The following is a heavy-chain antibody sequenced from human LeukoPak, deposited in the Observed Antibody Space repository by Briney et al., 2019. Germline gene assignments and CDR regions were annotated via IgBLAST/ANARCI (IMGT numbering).Heavy chain of an antibody. CDR3: ARSQGYYDY. J-gene: IGHJ4*02. D-gene: IGHD2-15*01. CDR2: IGDSGVPT. CDR1: QFTFTTYA. Sequence: GGSLRLSCAASQFTFTTYAMSWVRQAPGRGLEWVSSIGDSGVPTYYADSVKGRFTISRDNSKDSLYLQMNSLRAEDTALYYCARSQGYYDYWGQGTLVTVSS. V-gene: IGHV3-23*01.